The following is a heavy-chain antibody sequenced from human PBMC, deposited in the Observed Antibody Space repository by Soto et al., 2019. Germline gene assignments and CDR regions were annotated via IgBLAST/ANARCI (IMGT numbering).Heavy chain of an antibody. CDR2: IYYSGST. J-gene: IGHJ4*02. V-gene: IGHV4-59*12. CDR3: AREYNYDSSGIGFDS. D-gene: IGHD3-22*01. CDR1: GVSLSSYY. Sequence: PSETLSLTCTVSGVSLSSYYWSWIRQPPGKELEWIGYIYYSGSTNYNPSLKSRVTISVDTSKNQFSLKLSSVTAADTAVYYCAREYNYDSSGIGFDSWGQVTLVTVSS.